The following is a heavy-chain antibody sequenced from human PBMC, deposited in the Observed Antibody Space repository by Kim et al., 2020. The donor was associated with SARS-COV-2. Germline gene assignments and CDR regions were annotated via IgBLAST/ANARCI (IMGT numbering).Heavy chain of an antibody. D-gene: IGHD4-17*01. CDR1: GFTFSSYS. J-gene: IGHJ5*02. V-gene: IGHV3-48*02. CDR3: AAHHGTDYGDLFDP. CDR2: ISSSSGTI. Sequence: GGSLRLSCAASGFTFSSYSMNWVRQAPGKGLEWVSYISSSSGTIYYADSVKGRFTISRDNAKNSLYLQMNSLRDEDTAVYYCAAHHGTDYGDLFDPWGQGTLVTVSS.